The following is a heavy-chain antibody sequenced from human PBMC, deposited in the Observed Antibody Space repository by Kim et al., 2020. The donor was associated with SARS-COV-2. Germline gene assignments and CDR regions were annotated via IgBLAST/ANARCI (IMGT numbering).Heavy chain of an antibody. CDR2: INADGTHT. CDR3: ARGDSWYARDALDF. CDR1: GFTSTNHC. D-gene: IGHD2-2*01. V-gene: IGHV3-74*01. Sequence: GGSLRLSCAASGFTSTNHCIHWARQAPGKGLTWVSRINADGTHTPYADSVKGRFTISRDSAENTVHLQMDNLRAEDTAVYYCARGDSWYARDALDFWG. J-gene: IGHJ3*01.